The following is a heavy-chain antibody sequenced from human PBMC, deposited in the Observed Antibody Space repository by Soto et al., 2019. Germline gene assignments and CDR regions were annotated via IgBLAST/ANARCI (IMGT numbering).Heavy chain of an antibody. J-gene: IGHJ4*02. V-gene: IGHV3-23*01. Sequence: EVQLLESGGGLVQPGGSLRLSCAASGFTFSSYAMSWVRQAPGKGLEWVSAISGSGGSTYYADSVKGRFTISRDNYKSTLYLQMSSLRAEDTAVYYCAKVLGYCSGGSCAKGPKPGDYWCQGTLVNLFS. CDR2: ISGSGGST. D-gene: IGHD2-15*01. CDR3: AKVLGYCSGGSCAKGPKPGDY. CDR1: GFTFSSYA.